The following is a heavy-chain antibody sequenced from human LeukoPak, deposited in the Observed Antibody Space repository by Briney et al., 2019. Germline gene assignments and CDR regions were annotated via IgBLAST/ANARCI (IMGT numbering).Heavy chain of an antibody. J-gene: IGHJ6*03. Sequence: GGSLRLSCAASGFTFSSYEMNWVRQAPGKGLEWVSYISSSSTIYYADSVKGRFTISRDNAKNSLYLQMNSLRAEDTAVYYCASLPNYDFWSRNRNYYYYMDVWGKGTTVTVSS. V-gene: IGHV3-48*03. CDR1: GFTFSSYE. CDR3: ASLPNYDFWSRNRNYYYYMDV. D-gene: IGHD3-3*01. CDR2: ISSSSTI.